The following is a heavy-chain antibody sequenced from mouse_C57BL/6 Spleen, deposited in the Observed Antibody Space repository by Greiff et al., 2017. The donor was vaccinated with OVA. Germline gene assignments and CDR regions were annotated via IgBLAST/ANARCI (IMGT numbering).Heavy chain of an antibody. CDR2: INPSNGGT. J-gene: IGHJ1*03. Sequence: QVQLQQPGTELVKPGASVKLSCKASGYTFTSYWMHWVKQRPGQGLEWIGNINPSNGGTNYNEKFKSKATLTVDKSSSTAYMQLSSLTSEDAAVYYCARCDYDLYWYFDVWGTGTTVTVSS. CDR1: GYTFTSYW. V-gene: IGHV1-53*01. CDR3: ARCDYDLYWYFDV. D-gene: IGHD2-4*01.